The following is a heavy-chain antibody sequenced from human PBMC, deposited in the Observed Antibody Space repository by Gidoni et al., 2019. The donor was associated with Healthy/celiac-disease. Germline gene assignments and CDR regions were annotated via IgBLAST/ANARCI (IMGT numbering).Heavy chain of an antibody. J-gene: IGHJ4*02. D-gene: IGHD2-15*01. V-gene: IGHV3-21*01. CDR2: ISSSSSYI. Sequence: EVQLVESGGGLVKPGGSLRLSCAASGFTFSSYSMNWVRQAPGKGLELVSSISSSSSYIYYADSVKGRFTISRDNAKNSLYLQMNSLRAEDTAVYYCARVSGGSCYGYWGQGTLVTVSS. CDR3: ARVSGGSCYGY. CDR1: GFTFSSYS.